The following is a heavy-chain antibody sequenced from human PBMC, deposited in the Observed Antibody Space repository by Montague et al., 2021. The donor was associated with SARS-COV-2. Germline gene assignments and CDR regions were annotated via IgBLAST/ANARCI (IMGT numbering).Heavy chain of an antibody. CDR1: GGSISSDDSY. CDR3: ARMYVPAHGTSAASYSDY. CDR2: ISYSGRT. Sequence: TLSLTCIVSGGSISSDDSYWTWIRQHPGKGLEWIGYISYSGRTSYNVSLKSRLTISADTSDNQFSLKLTSMTAADTAVYYCARMYVPAHGTSAASYSDYWGREPLVTVSS. J-gene: IGHJ4*02. V-gene: IGHV4-31*03. D-gene: IGHD6-13*01.